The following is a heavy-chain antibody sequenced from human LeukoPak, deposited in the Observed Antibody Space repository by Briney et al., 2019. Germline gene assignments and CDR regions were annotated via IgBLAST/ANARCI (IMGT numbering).Heavy chain of an antibody. J-gene: IGHJ3*02. CDR3: ARDLAGPPQEAFDI. Sequence: GGSLRLSCAASGLTFSSYWMSWLRQAPGKGLEWVANIKQDGSEKHYVDSVTGRFTISRDNTKNSLYLQMNSLRADDTGVYYCARDLAGPPQEAFDIWGQGTMVTVSS. CDR2: IKQDGSEK. V-gene: IGHV3-7*01. CDR1: GLTFSSYW.